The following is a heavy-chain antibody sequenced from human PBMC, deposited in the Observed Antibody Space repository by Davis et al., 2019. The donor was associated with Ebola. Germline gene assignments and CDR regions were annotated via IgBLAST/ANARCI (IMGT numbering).Heavy chain of an antibody. CDR3: ARDGKPGYFIEY. CDR1: GYTFTNYG. D-gene: IGHD4-23*01. J-gene: IGHJ4*02. V-gene: IGHV1-18*04. CDR2: INPHNGNT. Sequence: AASVKVSCKASGYTFTNYGITWVRQAPGQGLEWMGWINPHNGNTNYAQSVQGRVTMTTDTSTSTAYMELRSLGYDDTAVYYCARDGKPGYFIEYWGQGTLVTVSS.